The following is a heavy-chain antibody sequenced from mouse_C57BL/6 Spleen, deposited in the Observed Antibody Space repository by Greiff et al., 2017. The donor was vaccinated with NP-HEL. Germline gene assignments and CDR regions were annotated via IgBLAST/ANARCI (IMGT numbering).Heavy chain of an antibody. J-gene: IGHJ3*01. V-gene: IGHV1-81*01. CDR3: ASLLTSFAY. Sequence: QVQLKESGAELARPGASVKLSCKASGYTFTSYGISWVKQRTGQGLEWIGEIYPRSGNTYYNEKFKGKATLTADKSSSTAYMELRSLTSEDSAVYFCASLLTSFAYWGQGTLVTVSA. CDR1: GYTFTSYG. CDR2: IYPRSGNT. D-gene: IGHD4-1*01.